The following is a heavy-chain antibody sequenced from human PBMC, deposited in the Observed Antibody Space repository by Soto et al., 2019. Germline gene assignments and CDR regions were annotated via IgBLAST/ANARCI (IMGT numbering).Heavy chain of an antibody. Sequence: SETLSLTCTVSGGSISSSSYYWGWIRQPPGKGLEWIGSIYYSGSTYYNPSLKSRVTISVDTAKYQFSLEVSFVAAAGTGFFFFARIYSSGLYPPRNLGHLGQGTLVTVPS. CDR3: ARIYSSGLYPPRNLGH. V-gene: IGHV4-39*01. CDR2: IYYSGST. J-gene: IGHJ4*01. D-gene: IGHD6-19*01. CDR1: GGSISSSSYY.